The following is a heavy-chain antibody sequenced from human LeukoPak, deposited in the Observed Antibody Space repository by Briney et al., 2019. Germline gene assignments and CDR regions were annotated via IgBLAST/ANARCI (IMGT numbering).Heavy chain of an antibody. CDR2: IIPIFGTA. D-gene: IGHD2-2*01. Sequence: SLKVSCKASGCTFSSYAISWVRQAPGQGLEWMGGIIPIFGTANYAQKFQGRVTITADESTSTAYMELSSLRSEDTAVYYCAASTLYCGSTSCYLDYWGQGTLVTVSS. CDR3: AASTLYCGSTSCYLDY. CDR1: GCTFSSYA. V-gene: IGHV1-69*13. J-gene: IGHJ4*02.